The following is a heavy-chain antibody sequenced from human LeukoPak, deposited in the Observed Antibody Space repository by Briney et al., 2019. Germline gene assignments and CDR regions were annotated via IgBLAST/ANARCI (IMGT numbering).Heavy chain of an antibody. J-gene: IGHJ6*03. D-gene: IGHD6-19*01. CDR1: GYTFTSYG. CDR2: ISAYNGNT. CDR3: ARDPPRGWYINYYYYYSMDV. Sequence: ASVKVSCKASGYTFTSYGISWVRQAPGQGLEWRGWISAYNGNTNYAQKLQGRVTMTTDTSTSTAYMGLRSLRSDDTAVYYCARDPPRGWYINYYYYYSMDVWGKGTTVTVSS. V-gene: IGHV1-18*01.